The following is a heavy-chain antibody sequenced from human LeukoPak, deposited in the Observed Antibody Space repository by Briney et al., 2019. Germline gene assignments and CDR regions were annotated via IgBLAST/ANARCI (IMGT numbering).Heavy chain of an antibody. V-gene: IGHV3-48*03. D-gene: IGHD3-22*01. CDR2: ISLSGTNI. J-gene: IGHJ4*02. CDR3: ARESDSGGYRFDS. CDR1: GFTFSSYE. Sequence: GSLRLSCAASGFTFSSYEFIWVRQAPGKGLEWISYISLSGTNINYADSVQGRFAISRDNAKSSLYLQMSSLRTDDTAVYYCARESDSGGYRFDSWGQGSLVTVSS.